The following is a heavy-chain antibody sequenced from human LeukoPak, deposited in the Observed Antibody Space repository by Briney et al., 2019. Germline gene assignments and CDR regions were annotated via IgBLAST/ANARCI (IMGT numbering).Heavy chain of an antibody. J-gene: IGHJ4*02. V-gene: IGHV3-11*01. D-gene: IGHD3-22*01. CDR2: ISSSGSTI. CDR1: GFTFSDYY. CDR3: ASSDYDSSGYYPY. Sequence: GGSLRLSCAASGFTFSDYYMSWIRQAPGKGLERVSYISSSGSTIYYADSVKGRFTISRDNAKNSLYLQMNSLRAEDTAVYYCASSDYDSSGYYPYWGQGTLVTVSS.